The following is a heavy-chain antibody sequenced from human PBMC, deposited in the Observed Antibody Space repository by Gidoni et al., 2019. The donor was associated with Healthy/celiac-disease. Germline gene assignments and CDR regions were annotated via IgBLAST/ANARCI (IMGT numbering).Heavy chain of an antibody. Sequence: EVLLLESGGGLVQPGGSLRLPCAASGFTFRSYAMSWVRQAQGKGLEWVSAISGSGGSTYYADSVKGRFTISRDNSKNTLYLQMNSLRAEDTAVYYCGTLDLLDYWGQGTLVTVSS. D-gene: IGHD1-1*01. V-gene: IGHV3-23*01. CDR2: ISGSGGST. CDR1: GFTFRSYA. CDR3: GTLDLLDY. J-gene: IGHJ4*02.